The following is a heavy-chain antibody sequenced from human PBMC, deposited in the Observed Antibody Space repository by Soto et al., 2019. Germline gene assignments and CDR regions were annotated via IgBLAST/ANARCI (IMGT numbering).Heavy chain of an antibody. CDR2: ISGSGGST. CDR1: GFTFSSYA. Sequence: GSLRLSCAASGFTFSSYAMSWVRQAPGKGLEWVSAISGSGGSTYYADSVKGRFTISRDNSKNTLYLQMNSLRAEDTAVYYCAKVGNYYYGSGSYSFDYWGQGTLVTVSS. CDR3: AKVGNYYYGSGSYSFDY. J-gene: IGHJ4*02. D-gene: IGHD3-10*01. V-gene: IGHV3-23*01.